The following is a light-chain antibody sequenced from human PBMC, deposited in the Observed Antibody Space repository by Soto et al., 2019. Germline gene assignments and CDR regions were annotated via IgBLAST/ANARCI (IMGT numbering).Light chain of an antibody. CDR3: TSYTSSGTHV. Sequence: QSALTQPASVSGSPGQSITISCTGTTSDVSGYNYVSWHQQHPGKAPKLMIYDVINRPSGVSNRFSGSKSDNTASLTISGLQAEDEADYYCTSYTSSGTHVFGSGTKLTVL. CDR1: TSDVSGYNY. J-gene: IGLJ1*01. V-gene: IGLV2-14*01. CDR2: DVI.